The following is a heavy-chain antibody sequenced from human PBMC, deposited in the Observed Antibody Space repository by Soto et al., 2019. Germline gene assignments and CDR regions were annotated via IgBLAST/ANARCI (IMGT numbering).Heavy chain of an antibody. Sequence: SETLSLTCTVSGGSISIGGYYWSWIRQHPGKGLEWIGYIYYSGSTYYNPSLKSRVTISVDTSKNQFSLKLSSVTAADTAVYYCARASSTRGYSYGYWFDPWGQGTLVTVSS. J-gene: IGHJ5*02. CDR3: ARASSTRGYSYGYWFDP. CDR1: GGSISIGGYY. V-gene: IGHV4-31*03. CDR2: IYYSGST. D-gene: IGHD5-18*01.